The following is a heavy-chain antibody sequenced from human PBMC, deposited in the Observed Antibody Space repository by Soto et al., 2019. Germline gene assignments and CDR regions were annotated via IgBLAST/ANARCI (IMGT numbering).Heavy chain of an antibody. CDR1: GFTFSNYA. D-gene: IGHD1-26*01. CDR2: ISASGGST. Sequence: GGSLRLSCVASGFTFSNYAMNWVRQAPGKGLEWVSGISASGGSTYYADSVKGRFTISRDSSKNTLYLETNSLRADDTAVYYCAKMSGTYYSDYWGQGTLVTVSS. V-gene: IGHV3-23*01. J-gene: IGHJ4*02. CDR3: AKMSGTYYSDY.